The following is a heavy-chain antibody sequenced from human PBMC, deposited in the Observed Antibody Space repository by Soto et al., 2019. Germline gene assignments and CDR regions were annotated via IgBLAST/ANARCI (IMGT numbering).Heavy chain of an antibody. J-gene: IGHJ5*02. D-gene: IGHD6-19*01. V-gene: IGHV4-39*01. CDR1: GGSINSSSYF. CDR3: ARHDSSGSRNWFDP. CDR2: IYYSGST. Sequence: PSETLSLTCSVSGGSINSSSYFWGWVRQPPGKGLEWIGSIYYSGSTYYNPSLRSRVTISVDTSKNQFSLKLSSVTAADTAVFYCARHDSSGSRNWFDPWGQGTLVTSPQ.